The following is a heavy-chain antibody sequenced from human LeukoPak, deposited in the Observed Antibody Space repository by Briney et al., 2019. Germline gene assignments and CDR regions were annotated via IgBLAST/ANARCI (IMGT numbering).Heavy chain of an antibody. CDR2: IKQDGSEK. CDR1: GFTFSSYW. J-gene: IGHJ5*02. D-gene: IGHD3-3*01. V-gene: IGHV3-7*01. Sequence: GGSLRLSCAASGFTFSSYWVSWVRQAPGKGLEWVANIKQDGSEKYYVDSVKGRFTISRDNAKNSLYLQMNSLRAEDTAVYYCARVAGQGYDFWSGHNWFDPWGQGTLVTVSS. CDR3: ARVAGQGYDFWSGHNWFDP.